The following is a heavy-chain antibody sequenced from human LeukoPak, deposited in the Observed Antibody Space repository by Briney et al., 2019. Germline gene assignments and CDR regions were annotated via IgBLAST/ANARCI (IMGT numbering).Heavy chain of an antibody. CDR3: ERGNYDPTDAFDI. CDR2: INHSGST. J-gene: IGHJ3*02. V-gene: IGHV4-34*01. Sequence: PSETLSLTRAVYGGSFSGYYWSWIRQPPGKGLEWIGEINHSGSTNYNPSLKSRVTISVDTSKNQFSLKLSSVTAADTAVYYCERGNYDPTDAFDIWGQGTMVTVSS. CDR1: GGSFSGYY. D-gene: IGHD3-3*01.